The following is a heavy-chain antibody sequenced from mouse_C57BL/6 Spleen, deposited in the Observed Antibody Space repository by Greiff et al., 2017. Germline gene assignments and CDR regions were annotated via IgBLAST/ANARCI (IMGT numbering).Heavy chain of an antibody. V-gene: IGHV1-9*01. CDR1: GYTFTGYW. J-gene: IGHJ3*01. D-gene: IGHD1-1*01. CDR3: ARNLNYYGSSFAY. CDR2: ILPGSGST. Sequence: QVQLKESGAELMKPGASVKLSCKATGYTFTGYWIEWVKQRPGHGLEWIGEILPGSGSTNYNEKFKGKATFTADTSSNTAYMQLSSLTTEDSAIYYCARNLNYYGSSFAYWGQGTLVTVSA.